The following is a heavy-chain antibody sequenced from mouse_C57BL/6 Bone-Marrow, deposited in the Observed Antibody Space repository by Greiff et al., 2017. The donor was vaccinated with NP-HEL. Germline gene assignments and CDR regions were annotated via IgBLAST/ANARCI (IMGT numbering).Heavy chain of an antibody. J-gene: IGHJ3*01. D-gene: IGHD1-1*01. V-gene: IGHV1-81*01. CDR3: ARWEDYYGRAY. CDR1: GYTFTSYG. Sequence: QVQLQQSGAELARPGASVKLSCKASGYTFTSYGISWVKQRPGQGLEWIGEIYPRSGNTYYNEKFKGKATLTADKSSSTAYMELRSLTSEDSAVYFCARWEDYYGRAYWGQGTLVTVAA. CDR2: IYPRSGNT.